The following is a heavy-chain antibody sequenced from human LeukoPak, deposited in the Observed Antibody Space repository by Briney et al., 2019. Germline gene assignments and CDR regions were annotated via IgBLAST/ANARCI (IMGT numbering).Heavy chain of an antibody. J-gene: IGHJ4*02. CDR1: GYTFTDYY. D-gene: IGHD1-26*01. Sequence: ASVKVSCKASGYTFTDYYMHWVRQAPGQGLEWLGWINPNSGGTNFAQEFHGRVTMTRDTSISTAYMELSRLRSDDTAVYYCARGGWELVAAYFDYWGQGTLVTVSS. V-gene: IGHV1-2*02. CDR3: ARGGWELVAAYFDY. CDR2: INPNSGGT.